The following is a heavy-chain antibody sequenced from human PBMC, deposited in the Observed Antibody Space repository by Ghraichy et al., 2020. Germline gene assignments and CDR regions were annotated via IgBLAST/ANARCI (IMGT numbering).Heavy chain of an antibody. CDR1: GDSVSNNRVA. D-gene: IGHD3-3*01. V-gene: IGHV6-1*01. CDR3: ARGTYGARVALFEY. Sequence: SQTLSLTCAVSGDSVSNNRVAWNWIRQSPSRGLEWLGRTYYRSKWYIDYAVSVRSRTTINPDTSKNQFSLQLNSMTPEDTAVYYCARGTYGARVALFEYWGQGSLVTVSS. CDR2: TYYRSKWYI. J-gene: IGHJ4*02.